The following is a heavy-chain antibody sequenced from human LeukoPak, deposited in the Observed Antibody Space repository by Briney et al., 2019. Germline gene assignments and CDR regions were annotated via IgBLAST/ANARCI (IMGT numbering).Heavy chain of an antibody. CDR1: GFTFSSYA. CDR3: ARVGSWAGAIDY. J-gene: IGHJ4*02. D-gene: IGHD2-15*01. V-gene: IGHV3-64*01. CDR2: ISSNGGST. Sequence: PGGSLRLSCAASGFTFSSYAMHWVRQAPGKGLEYVSAISSNGGSTYYANSVKGRFTISRDNSKNTLYLQMGSLRAEDMAVYYCARVGSWAGAIDYWGQGTLVTVSS.